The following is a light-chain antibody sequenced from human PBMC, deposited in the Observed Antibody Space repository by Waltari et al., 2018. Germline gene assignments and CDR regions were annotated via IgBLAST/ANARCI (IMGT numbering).Light chain of an antibody. CDR2: DNS. V-gene: IGLV3-21*03. CDR3: QVWDTRSDHLI. J-gene: IGLJ2*01. CDR1: DIGTQR. Sequence: SYVLTQPPSVSVAPGKTARIRRGGNDIGTQRGHWYQQGPGPAPVLVVHDNSDRPSGIPDRFSGSNSGDTATLTISRVEAGDEADYYCQVWDTRSDHLIFGGGTKLTVL.